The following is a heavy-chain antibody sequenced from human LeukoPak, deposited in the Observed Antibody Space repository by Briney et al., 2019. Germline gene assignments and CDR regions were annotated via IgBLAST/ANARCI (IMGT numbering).Heavy chain of an antibody. Sequence: GGSLRLSCAASGFTLSSHSMDWVRQAPGKGLEWVASISISSSYIDYADSVKGRFTISRDNSRNTLYLQMNSLRAEDTAVYYCAKDRDSSGYYQCWFDPWGQGTLVTVSS. CDR3: AKDRDSSGYYQCWFDP. D-gene: IGHD3-22*01. J-gene: IGHJ5*02. CDR1: GFTLSSHS. V-gene: IGHV3-21*01. CDR2: ISISSSYI.